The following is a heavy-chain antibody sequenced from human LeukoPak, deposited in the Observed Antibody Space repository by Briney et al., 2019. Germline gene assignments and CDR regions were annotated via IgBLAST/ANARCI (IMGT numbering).Heavy chain of an antibody. J-gene: IGHJ4*02. CDR1: GASLSSSGYY. CDR3: ARGQQQLVPLGY. Sequence: SETLSLTCTVSGASLSSSGYYWGWIRQPPGKGLEWIGSIYYSGSTYYNPSLKSRVTISVDTSKNQFSLKLSSVTAADTAVYYCARGQQQLVPLGYWGQGTLVTVSS. CDR2: IYYSGST. V-gene: IGHV4-39*07. D-gene: IGHD6-13*01.